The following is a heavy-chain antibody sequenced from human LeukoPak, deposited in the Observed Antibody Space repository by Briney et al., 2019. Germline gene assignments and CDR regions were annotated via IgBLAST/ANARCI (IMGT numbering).Heavy chain of an antibody. V-gene: IGHV4-34*01. CDR2: IYHSGST. D-gene: IGHD5-12*01. CDR1: GGSFSGYY. Sequence: PSETLSLTCAVYGGSFSGYYWSWIRQPPGKGLEWIGYIYHSGSTYYNPSLKSRVTISVDRSKNQFSLKLSSVTAADTAVYYCARVGKYGGYEFDPWGQGTRVTVSS. CDR3: ARVGKYGGYEFDP. J-gene: IGHJ5*02.